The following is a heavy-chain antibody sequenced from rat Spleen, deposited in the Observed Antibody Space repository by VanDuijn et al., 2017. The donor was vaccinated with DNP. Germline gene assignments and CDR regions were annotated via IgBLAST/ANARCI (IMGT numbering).Heavy chain of an antibody. CDR1: DYSITSSYR. CDR2: VNSAGTT. D-gene: IGHD1-4*01. CDR3: ARWPGYNPPYAMDA. V-gene: IGHV3-3*01. Sequence: EVQLQESGPGLVKPSQSLSLTCSVTDYSITSSYRWNWIRKFPGNKLEWMGSVNSAGTTNYNPSLKSRISITRDTSKNQFFLQLNSVTTEDTATDYCARWPGYNPPYAMDAWGQGTSVTVSS. J-gene: IGHJ4*01.